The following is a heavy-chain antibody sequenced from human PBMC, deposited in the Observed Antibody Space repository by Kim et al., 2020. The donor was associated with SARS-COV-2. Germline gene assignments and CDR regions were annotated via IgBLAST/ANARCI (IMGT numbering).Heavy chain of an antibody. J-gene: IGHJ6*02. V-gene: IGHV3-11*05. Sequence: GGSLRLSCAASGFTFSDYYMSWIRQAPGKGLEWVSYISSSSSYTNYADSVKGRFTISRDNAKNSLYLQMNSLRAEDTAVYYCARDHSTYYYDSSGYYRALTPEYNCYGMDVWGQGTTVTVS. CDR3: ARDHSTYYYDSSGYYRALTPEYNCYGMDV. CDR2: ISSSSSYT. D-gene: IGHD3-22*01. CDR1: GFTFSDYY.